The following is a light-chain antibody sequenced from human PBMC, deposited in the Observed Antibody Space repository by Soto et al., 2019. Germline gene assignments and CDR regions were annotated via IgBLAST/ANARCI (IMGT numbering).Light chain of an antibody. CDR2: KAS. J-gene: IGKJ2*02. CDR1: QSISSW. V-gene: IGKV1-5*03. CDR3: KPYNSYPGT. Sequence: DIQMTQSPSTLSASVGDRVTITCRASQSISSWLAWYQQKPGKAPKLLIYKASNLESGVPSRFSGSGSGTEFTLHNHSLEPEDFATYYCKPYNSYPGTFGQGTKLENK.